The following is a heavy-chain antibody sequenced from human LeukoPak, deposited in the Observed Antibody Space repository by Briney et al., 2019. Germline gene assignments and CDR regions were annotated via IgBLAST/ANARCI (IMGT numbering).Heavy chain of an antibody. CDR3: TRAAAGTITAPVDY. V-gene: IGHV3-49*04. Sequence: GGSLRLPCTASGITFGDYAMSWVRQAPGKGLEWVGFIRGKAYGGTTEYAASVKGRFTVSRDDSKSIAYLQMNSLKTEDTAVYYCTRAAAGTITAPVDYWGQGTLVTVSS. J-gene: IGHJ4*02. D-gene: IGHD6-13*01. CDR2: IRGKAYGGTT. CDR1: GITFGDYA.